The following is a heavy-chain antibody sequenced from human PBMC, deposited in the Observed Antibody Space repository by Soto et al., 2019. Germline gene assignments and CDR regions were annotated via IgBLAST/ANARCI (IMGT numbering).Heavy chain of an antibody. V-gene: IGHV1-46*01. CDR3: ARAGYCISTSCYSEDYYYGMDV. D-gene: IGHD2-2*01. Sequence: QVQLVQSGAEVKKPGASVKVSCKASGYTFTSYYMHWVRQAPGQGLEWMGIINPSGGSTSYAQKFQGRVTMTRGTSASRVYMELGSLGSEDTAVYYCARAGYCISTSCYSEDYYYGMDVWGQGTTVTVSS. CDR2: INPSGGST. J-gene: IGHJ6*02. CDR1: GYTFTSYY.